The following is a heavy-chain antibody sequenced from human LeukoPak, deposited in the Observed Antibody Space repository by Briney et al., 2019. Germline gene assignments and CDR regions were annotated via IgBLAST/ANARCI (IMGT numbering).Heavy chain of an antibody. CDR3: AKEAGERRQQQAADY. D-gene: IGHD6-13*01. CDR2: VSGSGGYT. Sequence: PGGSLRLSCAASGFTFSTYAMSWVRQAPGKGLEWVSSVSGSGGYTFYADSVKGRFTISRDNSKNTPYLQMNRLRAEDTAVYYCAKEAGERRQQQAADYWGQGSLVTVSS. J-gene: IGHJ4*02. V-gene: IGHV3-23*01. CDR1: GFTFSTYA.